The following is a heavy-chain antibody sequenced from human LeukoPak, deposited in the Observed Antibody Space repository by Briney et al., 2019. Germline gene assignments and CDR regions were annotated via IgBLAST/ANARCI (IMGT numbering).Heavy chain of an antibody. Sequence: GASVKVSCXASGGTFSSYAISWVRQAPGQGLVWMGGIIPIFGTANYAQKFQGRVTITADESTSTAYMELSSLRSEDTAVYYCRYSSSAQYFDYWGQGTLVTVSS. V-gene: IGHV1-69*13. J-gene: IGHJ4*02. CDR2: IIPIFGTA. D-gene: IGHD6-6*01. CDR3: RYSSSAQYFDY. CDR1: GGTFSSYA.